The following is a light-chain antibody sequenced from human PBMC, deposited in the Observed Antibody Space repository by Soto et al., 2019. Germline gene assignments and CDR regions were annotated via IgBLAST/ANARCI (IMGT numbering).Light chain of an antibody. V-gene: IGKV1-39*01. Sequence: THLSPSPSSLSASIGDRVTITCRASQSISSYLDWYQQKPGKVPKLLIYAASSLQCGVPSRFSGSGSGTDFTLTISSLQPEDFATYYCQQSYSTPLTFGRGTKVDIK. CDR2: AAS. J-gene: IGKJ4*02. CDR3: QQSYSTPLT. CDR1: QSISSY.